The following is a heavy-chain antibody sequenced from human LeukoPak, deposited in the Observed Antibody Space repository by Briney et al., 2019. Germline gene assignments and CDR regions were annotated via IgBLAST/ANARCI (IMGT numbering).Heavy chain of an antibody. CDR2: ISGSGSST. Sequence: GGSLRLSCAASGFTFSSYGMSWVRQAPGKGLEWVSAISGSGSSTYYAASVKGRFTISRDNSKNTLYLQMNSLRAEDTAVYYCAKLKSRYYYGLWGQGTLVTVSS. D-gene: IGHD3-10*01. CDR3: AKLKSRYYYGL. CDR1: GFTFSSYG. V-gene: IGHV3-23*01. J-gene: IGHJ4*02.